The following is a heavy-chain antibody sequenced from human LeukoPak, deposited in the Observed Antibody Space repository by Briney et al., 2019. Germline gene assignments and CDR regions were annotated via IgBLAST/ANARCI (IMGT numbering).Heavy chain of an antibody. J-gene: IGHJ4*02. CDR1: GGSISSSSYY. CDR2: IYYSGST. D-gene: IGHD1-20*01. V-gene: IGHV4-39*01. Sequence: PSETLSLTCTVSGGSISSSSYYWGWIRQPPGKGLEWIGSIYYSGSTYYNPSLKSRVTISVDTSKNQFSLKLSSVTAADTAVYYCARQDRYNWNVGPGKIDYWGQGTLVTVSS. CDR3: ARQDRYNWNVGPGKIDY.